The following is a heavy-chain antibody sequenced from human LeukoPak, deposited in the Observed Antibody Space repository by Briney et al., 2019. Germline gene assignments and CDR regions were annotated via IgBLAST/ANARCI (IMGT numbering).Heavy chain of an antibody. Sequence: SETLSLTCTVSGGSISSSSYYWGWIRQPPGKGLEWTGSIYYSGSTYYNPSLKSRVTISVDTSKNQFSLKLSSVTAADTAVYYCARHLSIAARGFDYWGQGTLVTVSS. V-gene: IGHV4-39*01. CDR2: IYYSGST. CDR1: GGSISSSSYY. CDR3: ARHLSIAARGFDY. D-gene: IGHD6-6*01. J-gene: IGHJ4*02.